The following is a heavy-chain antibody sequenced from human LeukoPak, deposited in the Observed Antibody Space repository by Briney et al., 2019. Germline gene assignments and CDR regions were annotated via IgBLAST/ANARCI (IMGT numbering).Heavy chain of an antibody. CDR2: MKQDGSEQ. Sequence: GGSLRLSCAASGFTFSGYSMSWVRQAPGKGLEWVANMKQDGSEQYYVDSVKGRFTISRDNAKSSTYLQMNSLRAEDTAVYYCARDVAIFGVVIQYYFDYWGQGTLVTVSS. V-gene: IGHV3-7*01. CDR3: ARDVAIFGVVIQYYFDY. CDR1: GFTFSGYS. D-gene: IGHD3-3*01. J-gene: IGHJ4*02.